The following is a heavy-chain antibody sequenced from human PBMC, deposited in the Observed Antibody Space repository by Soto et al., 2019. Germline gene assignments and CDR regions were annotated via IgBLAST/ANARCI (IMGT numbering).Heavy chain of an antibody. D-gene: IGHD6-19*01. V-gene: IGHV3-23*01. CDR2: ISGSGGST. CDR3: AKVPYSSGWYHPQDGNWFDP. CDR1: GFTFSSYA. Sequence: GGSLRLSCAASGFTFSSYAMSWVRQAPGKGLEWVSAISGSGGSTYYADSVKGRFTISRDNSKNTLYLQMNSLRAEDTAVYYCAKVPYSSGWYHPQDGNWFDPWGQGTLVTVSS. J-gene: IGHJ5*02.